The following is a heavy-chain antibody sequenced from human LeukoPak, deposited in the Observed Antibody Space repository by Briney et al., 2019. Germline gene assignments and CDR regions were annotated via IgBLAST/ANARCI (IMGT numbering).Heavy chain of an antibody. J-gene: IGHJ4*02. CDR2: ISSDGDST. D-gene: IGHD6-13*01. Sequence: AGGSLRLSCSASGFTFSSNTMHWVRQAPGKGLEYVSAISSDGDSTYYADSVKGRFTISRDNFKNTLYLQMNTLRAEDTAVYYCARSDGIATAGPFDYWGQGTLVTVS. CDR1: GFTFSSNT. V-gene: IGHV3-64*04. CDR3: ARSDGIATAGPFDY.